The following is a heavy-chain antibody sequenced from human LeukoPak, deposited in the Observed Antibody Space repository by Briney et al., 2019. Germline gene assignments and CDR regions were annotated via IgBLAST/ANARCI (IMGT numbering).Heavy chain of an antibody. CDR3: AKRGVVIRVILVGFHKEAYYFDS. J-gene: IGHJ4*02. V-gene: IGHV3-23*01. D-gene: IGHD3-10*01. Sequence: GGSLRLSCAVSGITLSNYGMSWVRQAPGKGLEWVAGISDSGGRSNYADSVKGRFTISRDDPKNTLYLQMNSLRAEDTAVYFCAKRGVVIRVILVGFHKEAYYFDSWGQGALVTVSS. CDR2: ISDSGGRS. CDR1: GITLSNYG.